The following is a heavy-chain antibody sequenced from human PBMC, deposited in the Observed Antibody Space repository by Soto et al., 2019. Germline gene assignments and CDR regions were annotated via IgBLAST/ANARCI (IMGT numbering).Heavy chain of an antibody. CDR1: GGSISSYY. CDR2: INHSGST. V-gene: IGHV4-34*01. J-gene: IGHJ5*02. Sequence: SETLSLTCTVSGGSISSYYWSWIRQPPGKGLEWIGEINHSGSTNYNPSLKSRVTISVDTSKNQFSLKLSSVTAADTAVYYCARENYYDSSGYYAGWFDPWGQGTLVTVSS. CDR3: ARENYYDSSGYYAGWFDP. D-gene: IGHD3-22*01.